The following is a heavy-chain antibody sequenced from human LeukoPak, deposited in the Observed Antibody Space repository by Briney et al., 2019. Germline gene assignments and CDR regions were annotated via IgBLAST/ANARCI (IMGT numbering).Heavy chain of an antibody. J-gene: IGHJ4*02. Sequence: SETLSLTCTVSGGSISSGDYYWSWIRQPPGKGLEWIGYIYYSGSTYYNPSLKSRVTISVDTSKNQFSLKLSSVTAADTAVYYCARHTNLYYDFWSGGYYFDYWGQGTLVTVSS. CDR3: ARHTNLYYDFWSGGYYFDY. CDR1: GGSISSGDYY. D-gene: IGHD3-3*01. V-gene: IGHV4-30-4*01. CDR2: IYYSGST.